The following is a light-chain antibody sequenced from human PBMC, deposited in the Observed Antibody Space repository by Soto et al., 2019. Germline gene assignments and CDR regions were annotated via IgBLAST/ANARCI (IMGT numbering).Light chain of an antibody. CDR1: RSLLHSDRKTY. V-gene: IGKV2D-29*01. CDR3: MQTIQLPWT. J-gene: IGKJ1*01. Sequence: TLMTQTPLSLVVHRGQRASISCKPSRSLLHSDRKTYLHWYLQKPGQPPQLLIYEVSNRFSGMPDRFSGSGSGTDFTLKISRVEAEDVGIYYCMQTIQLPWTFGQGTKVDI. CDR2: EVS.